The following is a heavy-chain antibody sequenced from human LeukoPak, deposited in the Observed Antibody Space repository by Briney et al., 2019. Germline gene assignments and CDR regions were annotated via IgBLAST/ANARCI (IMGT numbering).Heavy chain of an antibody. D-gene: IGHD3-9*01. Sequence: SETLSLTCAVSGDSISRYYWSWIRQPPGKGLEYIGYIYSSGATNYSPSLASRVTISLDTSKNHFSLELSAVTAADTAVYYCARGGDDLLRYFYLDVWGKGTTVTVSS. CDR2: IYSSGAT. CDR1: GDSISRYY. J-gene: IGHJ6*03. V-gene: IGHV4-59*01. CDR3: ARGGDDLLRYFYLDV.